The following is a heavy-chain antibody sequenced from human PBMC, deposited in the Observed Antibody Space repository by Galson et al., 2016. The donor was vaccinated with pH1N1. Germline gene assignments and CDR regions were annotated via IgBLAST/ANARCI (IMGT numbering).Heavy chain of an antibody. Sequence: SLRLSCAASGFTFSSYSMNWVCQAPGKGLEWVSYISLSSSIIHYADSVKGRFIISRDSAKNSLYLQMNSLRAEDTALYYCAREGLWPGVDAFDIWGQGTMVTVSS. V-gene: IGHV3-48*04. CDR2: ISLSSSII. CDR1: GFTFSSYS. J-gene: IGHJ3*02. CDR3: AREGLWPGVDAFDI. D-gene: IGHD4/OR15-4a*01.